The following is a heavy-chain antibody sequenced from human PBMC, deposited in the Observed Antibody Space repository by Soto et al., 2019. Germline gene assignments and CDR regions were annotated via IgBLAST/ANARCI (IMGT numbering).Heavy chain of an antibody. CDR1: GYTFTSYG. J-gene: IGHJ4*02. CDR3: ARFRNSSSWYGFDY. V-gene: IGHV1-18*04. CDR2: ISAYNGNT. Sequence: GASVKVSCKASGYTFTSYGISWVRQAPGQGLEWMGWISAYNGNTNYAQKLQGRVTMTTDTSTSTAYMELRSLRSDDTAVYYCARFRNSSSWYGFDYSDQGTLVTVSS. D-gene: IGHD6-13*01.